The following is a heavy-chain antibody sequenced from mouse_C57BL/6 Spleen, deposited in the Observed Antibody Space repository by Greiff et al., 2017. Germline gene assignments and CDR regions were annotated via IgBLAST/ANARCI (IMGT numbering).Heavy chain of an antibody. CDR3: ARYGFFEY. J-gene: IGHJ2*01. Sequence: QVQLQQPGAELVKPGASVKMSCKASGYTFTSYWITWVKQRPGQGLEWIGDIYPGSGSTNYNEKFKSKATLTVATSSSTAYVQLSSLASEDSAVYYFARYGFFEYWGQGTTLTVSS. V-gene: IGHV1-55*01. CDR1: GYTFTSYW. D-gene: IGHD2-2*01. CDR2: IYPGSGST.